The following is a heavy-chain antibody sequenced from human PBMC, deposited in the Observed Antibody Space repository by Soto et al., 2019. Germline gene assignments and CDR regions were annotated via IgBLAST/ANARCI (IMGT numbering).Heavy chain of an antibody. CDR1: GYSISSTNW. CDR2: IYYSGST. J-gene: IGHJ5*02. CDR3: ARVCNYPYNWTDP. V-gene: IGHV4-28*03. Sequence: QVQLQESGPGLVKPSDTLSLTCAVSGYSISSTNWWGWIRQPPGKGLEWIGYIYYSGSTYYNPSLQSRVNMSVDTSQKPVDLTLSSGPAVDTAVYYCARVCNYPYNWTDPWGQGTLVTVSS. D-gene: IGHD4-4*01.